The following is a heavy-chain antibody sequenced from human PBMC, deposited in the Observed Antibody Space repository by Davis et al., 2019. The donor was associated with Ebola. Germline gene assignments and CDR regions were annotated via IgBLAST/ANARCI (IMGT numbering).Heavy chain of an antibody. CDR1: GFTFSSYA. V-gene: IGHV3-74*01. CDR3: NSAVVGTGGDY. J-gene: IGHJ4*02. CDR2: VNSDGSTT. Sequence: GESLKISCAASGFTFSSYAMSWVRQAPGKGLEWVSRVNSDGSTTTYADSVKGRFTISRDNAKNTLYLQMNSLKTEDTAVYYCNSAVVGTGGDYWGQGTLVTVSS. D-gene: IGHD6-19*01.